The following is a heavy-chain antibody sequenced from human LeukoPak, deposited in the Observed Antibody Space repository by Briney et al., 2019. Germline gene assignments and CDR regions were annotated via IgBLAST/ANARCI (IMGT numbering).Heavy chain of an antibody. CDR2: ISGSGGRT. V-gene: IGHV3-23*01. J-gene: IGHJ4*02. D-gene: IGHD3-10*01. CDR3: AKDPGLYGSETYSYFDY. Sequence: GRSLRLSCAASGFTFSSYGMSWVRQAPGKGLEWVSIISGSGGRTYYADSVKGRFTISRDNSINTLFLQINSLRAEDTAVYYCAKDPGLYGSETYSYFDYWGQGTLVTVSS. CDR1: GFTFSSYG.